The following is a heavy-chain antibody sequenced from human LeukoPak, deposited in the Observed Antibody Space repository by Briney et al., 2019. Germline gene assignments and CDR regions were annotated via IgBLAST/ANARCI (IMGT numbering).Heavy chain of an antibody. D-gene: IGHD3-10*01. CDR1: GGSISSYY. CDR3: ARVGYHYGSGSYIFDY. Sequence: SETLSLTCTVSGGSISSYYWSWIRQPPGKGLEWIGYIYYSGSTNYNPSLKSRVTISVDTSKNQFSLKLTSVTAADTAVYHCARVGYHYGSGSYIFDYWGQGTLVTVSS. V-gene: IGHV4-59*01. CDR2: IYYSGST. J-gene: IGHJ4*02.